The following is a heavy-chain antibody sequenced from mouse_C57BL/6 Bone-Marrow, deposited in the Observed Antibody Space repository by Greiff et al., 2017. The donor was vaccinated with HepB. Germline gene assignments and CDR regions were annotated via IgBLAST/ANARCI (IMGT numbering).Heavy chain of an antibody. Sequence: VQLQQSGTVLARPGASVKMSCKTSGYTFTSYWMHWVKQRPGQGLEWIGAIYPGNSDTSYNQKFKGKAKLTAVTSASTAYMELSSLTNEDSAVYYCTRSDYGSPFYFDYWGQGTTLIVSS. CDR3: TRSDYGSPFYFDY. D-gene: IGHD1-1*01. V-gene: IGHV1-5*01. CDR1: GYTFTSYW. CDR2: IYPGNSDT. J-gene: IGHJ2*01.